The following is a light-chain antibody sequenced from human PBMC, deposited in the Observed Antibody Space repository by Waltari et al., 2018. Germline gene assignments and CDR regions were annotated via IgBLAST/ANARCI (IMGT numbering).Light chain of an antibody. J-gene: IGKJ1*01. CDR1: QSISSW. V-gene: IGKV1-5*03. CDR3: QQYNSYET. Sequence: DIQMTQSPSTLSASVGDRVTITCRASQSISSWLAWYQQKPGKAPKLLIYKASSLESGVPSRFGGSGSGTEFTLTISSLQPDDFATYYCQQYNSYETFGQGTKVEIK. CDR2: KAS.